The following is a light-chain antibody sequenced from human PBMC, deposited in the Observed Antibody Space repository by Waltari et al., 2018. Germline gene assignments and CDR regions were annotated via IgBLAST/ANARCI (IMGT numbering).Light chain of an antibody. V-gene: IGLV2-23*02. CDR1: SSNIGSYNL. CDR3: CSYAGSNSWV. Sequence: QSALIQPASVSGSPGQSITISCTGTSSNIGSYNLVSWYQQYPGKAPKVMIYEVYKRPSGFSHRFSGSKSGNTASLTISGLQAEDETDYYCCSYAGSNSWVFGGGTKVTVL. CDR2: EVY. J-gene: IGLJ3*02.